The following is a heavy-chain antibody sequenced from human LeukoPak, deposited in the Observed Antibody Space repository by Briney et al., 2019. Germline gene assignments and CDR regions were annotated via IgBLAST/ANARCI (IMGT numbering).Heavy chain of an antibody. CDR2: IKSKTDGGTT. D-gene: IGHD3-3*01. CDR1: GFTFSNAW. V-gene: IGHV3-15*01. Sequence: GGSLRLSCAASGFTFSNAWMSWVRQASGKGLEWVGRIKSKTDGGTTDYAAPVKGRFTISRDDSKNTLYLQMNSLKTEDTAEYYCTTDNRYYDFWSGYYTNWFDPWGQGTLFTVSS. CDR3: TTDNRYYDFWSGYYTNWFDP. J-gene: IGHJ5*02.